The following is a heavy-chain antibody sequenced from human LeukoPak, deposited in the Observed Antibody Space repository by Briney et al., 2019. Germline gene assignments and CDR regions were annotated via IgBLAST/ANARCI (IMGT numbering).Heavy chain of an antibody. V-gene: IGHV3-74*01. CDR1: GFTFSNYA. J-gene: IGHJ4*02. CDR3: ARGRPHGNDY. D-gene: IGHD4-23*01. CDR2: IASDGSST. Sequence: GGSLRLSCAASGFTFSNYAMSWVRQAPGKGLVWVSRIASDGSSTTYADSVKGRFSISRDNAKNTLYLQMNSLRVEDTAVYYCARGRPHGNDYWGQGTLVTVSS.